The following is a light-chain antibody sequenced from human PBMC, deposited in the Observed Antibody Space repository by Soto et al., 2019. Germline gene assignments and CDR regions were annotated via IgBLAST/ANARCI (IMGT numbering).Light chain of an antibody. J-gene: IGKJ1*01. CDR2: DAS. CDR3: QQYNSYSQT. V-gene: IGKV1-5*01. Sequence: DIQMTQSPSTLSASVGDRVTITCRASQSISSWLAWYQQKPGKAPNLLIYDASALESGVPSRFSGSGSGTEFTLTIGSLPPDDFATYYCQQYNSYSQTFGQGTKVEIK. CDR1: QSISSW.